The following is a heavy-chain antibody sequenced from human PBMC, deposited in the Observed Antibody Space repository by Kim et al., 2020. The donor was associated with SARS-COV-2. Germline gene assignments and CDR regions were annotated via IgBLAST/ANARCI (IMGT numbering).Heavy chain of an antibody. CDR3: AKDQGLRLGELSLPFDY. Sequence: GGSLRLSCAASGFTFSSYAMSWVRQAPGKGLEWVSAISGSGGSTYYADSVKGRFTISRDNSKNTLYLQMNSLRAEDTAVYYCAKDQGLRLGELSLPFDYWGQGTLVTVSS. CDR1: GFTFSSYA. V-gene: IGHV3-23*01. CDR2: ISGSGGST. D-gene: IGHD3-16*02. J-gene: IGHJ4*01.